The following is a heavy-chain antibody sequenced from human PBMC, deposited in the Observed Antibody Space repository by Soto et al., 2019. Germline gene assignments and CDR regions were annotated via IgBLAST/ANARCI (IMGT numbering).Heavy chain of an antibody. CDR2: IYYSGST. D-gene: IGHD2-8*01. Sequence: SETLSLTCTVSGGSISSYYWSWIRQPPGKGLEWIGYIYYSGSTNYNPSLKSRVTISVDTSKNQFSLKLSSVTAADTAVYYCGRLFYTKGRVRYYYHYLDVWGKGTTVTVSS. CDR3: GRLFYTKGRVRYYYHYLDV. J-gene: IGHJ6*03. V-gene: IGHV4-59*01. CDR1: GGSISSYY.